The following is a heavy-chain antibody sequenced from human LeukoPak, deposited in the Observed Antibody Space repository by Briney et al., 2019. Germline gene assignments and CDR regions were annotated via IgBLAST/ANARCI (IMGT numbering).Heavy chain of an antibody. CDR1: GGTFSSYA. V-gene: IGHV1-69*13. CDR3: ARVREAARGPYYYYYGMDV. Sequence: ASVKVSCKASGGTFSSYAISWVRQAPGQGLEWMGGIIPIFGTANYAQKFQGRVTITADDSTSTAYMELSSLRSEDTAVYYCARVREAARGPYYYYYGMDVWGQGTTVTVSS. CDR2: IIPIFGTA. D-gene: IGHD2-15*01. J-gene: IGHJ6*02.